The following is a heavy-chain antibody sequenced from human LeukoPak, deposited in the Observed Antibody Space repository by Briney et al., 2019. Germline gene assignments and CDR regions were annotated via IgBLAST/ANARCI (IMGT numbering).Heavy chain of an antibody. Sequence: PGGSLRLSCTASGFTFGDYAMSWVRQAPGKGLEWVGFIRSKAYGGTTEYAASVKGRFTISRDDSKSIAYLQMNSLKTEDTAVYYCIRASPGYCSSTSCYTGDDYWGQGTLVTVSS. V-gene: IGHV3-49*04. D-gene: IGHD2-2*02. CDR3: IRASPGYCSSTSCYTGDDY. J-gene: IGHJ4*02. CDR2: IRSKAYGGTT. CDR1: GFTFGDYA.